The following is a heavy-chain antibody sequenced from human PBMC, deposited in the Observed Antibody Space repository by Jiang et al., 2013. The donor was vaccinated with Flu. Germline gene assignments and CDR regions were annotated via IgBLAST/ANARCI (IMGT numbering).Heavy chain of an antibody. D-gene: IGHD3-16*01. Sequence: VVQPGRSLRLSCAASGFTFSSYGMHWVRQAPGKGLEWVAVISYDGSNKYYADSVKGRFTISRDNSKNTLYLQMNSLRAEDTAVYYCAKDLPFGDDYAPLGYWGQGTLVTVSS. J-gene: IGHJ4*02. CDR2: ISYDGSNK. CDR3: AKDLPFGDDYAPLGY. CDR1: GFTFSSYG. V-gene: IGHV3-30*18.